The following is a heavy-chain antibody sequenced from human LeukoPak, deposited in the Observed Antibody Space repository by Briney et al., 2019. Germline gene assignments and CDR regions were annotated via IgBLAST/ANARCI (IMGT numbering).Heavy chain of an antibody. J-gene: IGHJ1*01. D-gene: IGHD4-17*01. Sequence: ASVKVSCKASGYTFTGYYMHWVRQAPGQGLEWMGRINPNSGGTNYAQKFQGRVTMTRDTSICTAYMELSRLRSDDTAVYYCARAIDYGENARAEYFQHWGQGTLVTVSS. V-gene: IGHV1-2*06. CDR2: INPNSGGT. CDR1: GYTFTGYY. CDR3: ARAIDYGENARAEYFQH.